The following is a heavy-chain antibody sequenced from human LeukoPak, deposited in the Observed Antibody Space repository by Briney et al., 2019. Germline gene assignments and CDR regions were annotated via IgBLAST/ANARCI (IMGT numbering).Heavy chain of an antibody. CDR2: INHSGST. J-gene: IGHJ6*03. Sequence: SETLSLTCAVYGGSFSGYYWSWIRQPPGKGLEWIGEINHSGSTNYNPSLKSRVTISVDTSKNQFSLKLSSVTAADTAVYYCARLGGDYVYYYYMDVWGKGTTVTISS. CDR3: ARLGGDYVYYYYMDV. V-gene: IGHV4-34*01. D-gene: IGHD4-17*01. CDR1: GGSFSGYY.